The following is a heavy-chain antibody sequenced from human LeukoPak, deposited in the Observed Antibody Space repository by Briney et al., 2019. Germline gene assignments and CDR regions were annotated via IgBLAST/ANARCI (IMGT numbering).Heavy chain of an antibody. CDR2: IYHSGST. V-gene: IGHV4-30-2*01. J-gene: IGHJ3*02. CDR3: ARGRAFDI. Sequence: SSETLSPTCAVSGGSISSGGYSWSWIRQPPGKGLEWIGYIYHSGSTYYNPSLKSRVTISVDRSKNQFSLKLSSVTAADTAVYYCARGRAFDIWGQGTMVTVSS. CDR1: GGSISSGGYS.